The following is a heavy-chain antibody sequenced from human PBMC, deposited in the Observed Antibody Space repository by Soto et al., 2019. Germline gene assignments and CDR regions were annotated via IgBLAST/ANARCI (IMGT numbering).Heavy chain of an antibody. CDR1: GASINTYNW. J-gene: IGHJ6*02. CDR2: IFPSGTT. V-gene: IGHV4-4*02. D-gene: IGHD3-3*01. Sequence: QVQLLQSGPGLVKPSETLSLTCAVSGASINTYNWWSWVRQPPGKGLEWIGEIFPSGTTNYNPSLKSRVAISIYTSKNQFSLNLSSVTAADTALYFCAKQTISYTWDVWGQGNTVTVSS. CDR3: AKQTISYTWDV.